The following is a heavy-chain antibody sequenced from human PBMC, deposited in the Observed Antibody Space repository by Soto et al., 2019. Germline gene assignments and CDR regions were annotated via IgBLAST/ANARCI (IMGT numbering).Heavy chain of an antibody. CDR3: ARGRAGRDKYGMDV. Sequence: TSETLSLTCTVSGGSISSYYWSWIRQPPGKGLEWIGYIYYSGSTNYNPSLKSRVTISVDTSKNQFSLKLSSVTAADTAVYYCARGRAGRDKYGMDVWGQGTTVTVSS. J-gene: IGHJ6*02. CDR1: GGSISSYY. D-gene: IGHD6-6*01. CDR2: IYYSGST. V-gene: IGHV4-59*01.